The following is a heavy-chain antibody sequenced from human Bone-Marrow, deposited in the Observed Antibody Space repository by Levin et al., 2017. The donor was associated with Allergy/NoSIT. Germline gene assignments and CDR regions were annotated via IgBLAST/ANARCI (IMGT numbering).Heavy chain of an antibody. CDR3: AKDSYSSSSWYRYYYGMDV. CDR1: GFTFDDYA. V-gene: IGHV3-9*01. Sequence: GGSLRLSCAASGFTFDDYAMHWVRQAPGKGLEWVSGISWNSGSIGYADSVKGRFTISRDNAKNSLYLQMNSLRAEDTALYYCAKDSYSSSSWYRYYYGMDVWGQGTTVTVSS. CDR2: ISWNSGSI. D-gene: IGHD6-13*01. J-gene: IGHJ6*02.